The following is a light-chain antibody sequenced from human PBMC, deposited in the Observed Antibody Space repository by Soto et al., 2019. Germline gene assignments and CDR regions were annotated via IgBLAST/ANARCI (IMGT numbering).Light chain of an antibody. CDR3: QQYGSSPRT. Sequence: EIVLTQSPGTLSLSPGERATLSCRASQSVSSIFLAWYQHKPGQAPRLLIYGASTRATGIPDRFRGSGSGTDFILTISRLEPEDFAVYYCQQYGSSPRTFGHGTRVEIK. V-gene: IGKV3-20*01. CDR1: QSVSSIF. CDR2: GAS. J-gene: IGKJ1*01.